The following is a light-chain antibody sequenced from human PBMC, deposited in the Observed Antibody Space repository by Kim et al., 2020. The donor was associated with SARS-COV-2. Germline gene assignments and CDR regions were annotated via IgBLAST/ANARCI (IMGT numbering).Light chain of an antibody. CDR2: GAS. J-gene: IGKJ2*03. CDR3: HQYSNWYS. V-gene: IGKV3-15*01. Sequence: EILMTQSPATLSVSPGERATLSCRASQSINSNLAWYQQRPGQPPSLLIYGASTRATGIPDRCSGSGSGAEFTLTISSLQSEDSAVYHWHQYSNWYSFGQGTKLEI. CDR1: QSINSN.